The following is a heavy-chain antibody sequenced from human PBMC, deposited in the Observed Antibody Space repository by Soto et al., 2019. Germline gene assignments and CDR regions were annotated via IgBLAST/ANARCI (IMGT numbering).Heavy chain of an antibody. J-gene: IGHJ4*02. CDR3: ARHGVLIEAPFDY. CDR2: IYPGDSDT. V-gene: IGHV5-51*01. CDR1: GYSFTSSW. D-gene: IGHD3-10*01. Sequence: GESLKISCKGTGYSFTSSWIGWVRQMPGKGLEWMGIIYPGDSDTRYSPSFQGHVTIAADKAISTAYLQWSSLKASDTAMYYCARHGVLIEAPFDYWGQGTLVTVSS.